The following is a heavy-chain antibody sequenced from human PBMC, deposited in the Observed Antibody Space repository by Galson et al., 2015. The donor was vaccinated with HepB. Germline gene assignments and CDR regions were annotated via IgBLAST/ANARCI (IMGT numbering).Heavy chain of an antibody. V-gene: IGHV3-11*06. D-gene: IGHD3-22*01. CDR2: ISSSSSYT. CDR1: GFTFSDYY. CDR3: ARDCRITMIQPNAFDI. Sequence: SLRLSCAASGFTFSDYYMSWIRQAPGKGLEWVSYISSSSSYTNYADSVKGRFTITRDNAKNSLYLQMNSLRAEDTAVYYCARDCRITMIQPNAFDIWGQGTMVTVSS. J-gene: IGHJ3*02.